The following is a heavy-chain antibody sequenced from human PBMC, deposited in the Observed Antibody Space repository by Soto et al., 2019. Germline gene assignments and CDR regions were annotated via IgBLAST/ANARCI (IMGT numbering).Heavy chain of an antibody. CDR3: AKDRASKYDYVWGSYRRVSGYYYYGMDV. CDR1: GFTFSGHA. V-gene: IGHV3-30*04. J-gene: IGHJ6*02. CDR2: ISYDGSNK. D-gene: IGHD3-16*02. Sequence: GGSLRLSCAASGFTFSGHAMHWVRQAPGKGLEWVAVISYDGSNKYYADSVKGRFTISRDNSKNTLYLQMNSLRAEDTAVYYCAKDRASKYDYVWGSYRRVSGYYYYGMDVWGQGTTVTVSS.